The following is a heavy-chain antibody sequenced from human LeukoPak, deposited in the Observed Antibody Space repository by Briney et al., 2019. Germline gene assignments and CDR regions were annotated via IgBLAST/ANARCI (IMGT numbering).Heavy chain of an antibody. CDR3: ARPQIATRFDTFDI. CDR2: MLYSGST. Sequence: SETLSLTCSASGGSISSTDYYWGWIRQPPGKGLEWIGSMLYSGSTYYNLSLKSRVTISVDTSKNQFSLKLSSVTAADTAVYYCARPQIATRFDTFDIWGQGTIVTVSS. J-gene: IGHJ3*02. D-gene: IGHD6-6*01. CDR1: GGSISSTDYY. V-gene: IGHV4-39*01.